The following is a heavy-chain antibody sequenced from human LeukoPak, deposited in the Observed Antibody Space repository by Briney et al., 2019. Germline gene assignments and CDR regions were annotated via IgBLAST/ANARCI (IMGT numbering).Heavy chain of an antibody. CDR2: INPSDGST. V-gene: IGHV1-46*01. J-gene: IGHJ4*02. Sequence: ASVKVSCKASGYTFTSYYMHWVRQAPGQGLEWMGIINPSDGSTTYAQKFQGRVTMSRDMPTSTFYMELTSLRFEDTAVYYCARTFYEQMPHFDYWGQGTLVTVSS. D-gene: IGHD3-16*01. CDR1: GYTFTSYY. CDR3: ARTFYEQMPHFDY.